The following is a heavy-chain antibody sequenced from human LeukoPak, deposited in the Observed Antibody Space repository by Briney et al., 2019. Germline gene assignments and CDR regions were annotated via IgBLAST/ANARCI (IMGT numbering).Heavy chain of an antibody. CDR1: GYTFTSYD. D-gene: IGHD1-20*01. J-gene: IGHJ4*02. CDR3: ATPTGITGTKPFDY. CDR2: MNPNSGNT. V-gene: IGHV1-8*01. Sequence: ASVTVSCKASGYTFTSYDINWVRQATGQGLEWMGWMNPNSGNTGYAQKFQGRVTMTRNTSISTAYMELSSLRSEDTAAYYCATPTGITGTKPFDYWGQGTLVTVSS.